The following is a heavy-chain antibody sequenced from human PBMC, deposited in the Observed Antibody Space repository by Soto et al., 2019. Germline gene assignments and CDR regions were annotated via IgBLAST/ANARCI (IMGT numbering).Heavy chain of an antibody. Sequence: EVQLLESGGGLVQPGGSLRLSCAASGFPFSEYALSWVRQAPGQGLEWVSTISNSGGKTYYADSVKGRITVSRDNSKNTLSLQMSSLSAEDTAVYYCAKGGNTNNNYYDYRDGWGKGTAVTVSS. CDR2: ISNSGGKT. CDR3: AKGGNTNNNYYDYRDG. J-gene: IGHJ6*03. V-gene: IGHV3-23*01. D-gene: IGHD1-1*01. CDR1: GFPFSEYA.